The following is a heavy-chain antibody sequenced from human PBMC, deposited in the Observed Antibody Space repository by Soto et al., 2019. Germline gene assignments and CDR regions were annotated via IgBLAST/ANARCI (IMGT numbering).Heavy chain of an antibody. J-gene: IGHJ4*02. V-gene: IGHV3-30*18. CDR3: AKDKVPVVVTAPFDY. Sequence: QVQLVESGGGVVQPGRSLRLSCAASGFTFSSYGMHWVRQAPGKGLEWVAVISYDGSNKYYADSVKGRFTISRDNSKNTLYLQMNSLIAEDTAVYYCAKDKVPVVVTAPFDYWGQGTLVTVSS. CDR2: ISYDGSNK. CDR1: GFTFSSYG. D-gene: IGHD2-21*02.